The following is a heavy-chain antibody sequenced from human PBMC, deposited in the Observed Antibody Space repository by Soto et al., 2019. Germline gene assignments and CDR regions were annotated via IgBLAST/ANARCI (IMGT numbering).Heavy chain of an antibody. CDR3: AHTSRTYADDSSGYTPAFDY. Sequence: YGPTLVNPTQTLTLTCTFSGFSLSTSGVGVGWIRQPPGKALEWLALIYWDDDKRYSPSLKSRLTITKDTSKNQVVLTMTNMDHVDTAQYYCAHTSRTYADDSSGYTPAFDYWGQGTLVTVSS. V-gene: IGHV2-5*02. CDR1: GFSLSTSGVG. J-gene: IGHJ4*02. D-gene: IGHD3-22*01. CDR2: IYWDDDK.